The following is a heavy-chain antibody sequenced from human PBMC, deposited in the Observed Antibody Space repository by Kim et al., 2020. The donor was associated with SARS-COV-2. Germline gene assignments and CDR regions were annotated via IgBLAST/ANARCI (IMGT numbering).Heavy chain of an antibody. V-gene: IGHV4-31*03. CDR3: ARVSDYDFSRYGGMDV. CDR2: IYYSGST. Sequence: SETLSLTCTVSGGSISSGGYYWSWIRQHPGKGLEWIGYIYYSGSTYYNPSLKSRVTISVDTSKNQFSLKLSSVTAADTAVYYCARVSDYDFSRYGGMDVWGQGTTVTVSS. D-gene: IGHD3-3*01. CDR1: GGSISSGGYY. J-gene: IGHJ6*02.